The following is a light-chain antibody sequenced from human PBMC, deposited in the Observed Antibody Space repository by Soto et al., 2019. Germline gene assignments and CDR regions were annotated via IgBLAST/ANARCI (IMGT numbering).Light chain of an antibody. CDR2: GAS. CDR1: QSVSTNY. Sequence: EIVLTQSPATLSLSPGERATLSCRASQSVSTNYLAWYQQRPGQAPRLLIFGASYRATGIPDRFSGSGSGTDFTLPISRLEPEDFAVYYCQHYSSSPPEFTFGPGTKVDSK. V-gene: IGKV3-20*01. J-gene: IGKJ3*01. CDR3: QHYSSSPPEFT.